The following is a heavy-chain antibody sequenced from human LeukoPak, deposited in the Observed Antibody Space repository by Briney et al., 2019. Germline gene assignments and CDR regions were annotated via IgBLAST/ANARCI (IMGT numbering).Heavy chain of an antibody. Sequence: SETLSLTCAVYGGSFSGYYWSWIRQPPGKGLEWIGEINHSGSTNYNPSLKSRVTISVDTSKNQFSLKLSSVTAADTAVYYCARGTGNWGQGTLVTISS. CDR3: ARGTGN. CDR1: GGSFSGYY. D-gene: IGHD4-11*01. V-gene: IGHV4-34*01. J-gene: IGHJ4*02. CDR2: INHSGST.